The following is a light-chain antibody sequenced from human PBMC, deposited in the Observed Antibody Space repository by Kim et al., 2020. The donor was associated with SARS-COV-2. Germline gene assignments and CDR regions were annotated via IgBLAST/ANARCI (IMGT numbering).Light chain of an antibody. J-gene: IGLJ1*01. CDR1: SSDIGGYNS. V-gene: IGLV2-14*03. CDR2: AVT. Sequence: QSALAQPASVSGSPGQSITISCTGTSSDIGGYNSVSWYQQHPGKAPKLMIYAVTNRPSGISSRFSASKSGNTGSLTISGLQAEDEADYYCSSYTSSSTLVFGTGTKVTVL. CDR3: SSYTSSSTLV.